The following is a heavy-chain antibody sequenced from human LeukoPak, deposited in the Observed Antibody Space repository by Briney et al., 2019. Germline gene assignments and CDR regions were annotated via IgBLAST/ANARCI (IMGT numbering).Heavy chain of an antibody. Sequence: GASVKVSCKASGGTFSSYAISWVRQAPGQGLEWMGGIIPIFGTANYAQKFQGRVTITTDESTSTAYMELSSLRSEDTAVYYCGRGFLCGRGADCFSPGGGEALSALPPPPTRGR. CDR3: GRGFLCGRGADCFSPGGGEALSALPPPPT. D-gene: IGHD1-26*01. J-gene: IGHJ2*01. CDR1: GGTFSSYA. CDR2: IIPIFGTA. V-gene: IGHV1-69*05.